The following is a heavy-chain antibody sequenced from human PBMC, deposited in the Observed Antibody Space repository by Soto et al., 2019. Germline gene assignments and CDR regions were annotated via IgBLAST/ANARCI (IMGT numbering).Heavy chain of an antibody. CDR3: ARQGVAVATSRSFDY. V-gene: IGHV4-39*01. D-gene: IGHD5-12*01. J-gene: IGHJ4*02. CDR2: IYSSENT. CDR1: GGSVSSSSYS. Sequence: SETLSLTCTVSGGSVSSSSYSWGWIRQSPGKGLEWIGTIYSSENTYYNPSLMSRVTISVDTSKNEFSLKLSSVTAADTAVYYCARQGVAVATSRSFDYWGQGTLVTVSS.